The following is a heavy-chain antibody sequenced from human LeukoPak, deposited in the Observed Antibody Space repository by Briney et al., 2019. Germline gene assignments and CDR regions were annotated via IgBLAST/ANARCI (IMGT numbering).Heavy chain of an antibody. CDR1: GYTLTELS. CDR3: ATAWGEGGGSINWFDP. Sequence: GASVKVSCKVSGYTLTELSMHWVRQAPGKGLEWMGGFDPEDGETIYAQKFQGRVTMTEDTSTDTAYMELSSLRSEDTAVYYCATAWGEGGGSINWFDPWGQGTLVTVSS. V-gene: IGHV1-24*01. D-gene: IGHD2-15*01. CDR2: FDPEDGET. J-gene: IGHJ5*02.